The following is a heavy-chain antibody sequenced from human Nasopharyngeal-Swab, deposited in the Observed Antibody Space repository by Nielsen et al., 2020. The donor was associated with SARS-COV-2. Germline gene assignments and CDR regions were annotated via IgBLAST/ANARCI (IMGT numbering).Heavy chain of an antibody. CDR1: GYTFTSYG. J-gene: IGHJ6*02. CDR2: ISAYNGNT. D-gene: IGHD5-18*01. CDR3: ARDPPTTHTAKGGTYYYYGMDV. V-gene: IGHV1-18*01. Sequence: ASVKVSCKASGYTFTSYGISWVRQAPGQGLEWTGWISAYNGNTNYAQKLQGRVTMTTDTSTSTAYMELRSLRSDDTAVYYCARDPPTTHTAKGGTYYYYGMDVWGQGTTVTVSS.